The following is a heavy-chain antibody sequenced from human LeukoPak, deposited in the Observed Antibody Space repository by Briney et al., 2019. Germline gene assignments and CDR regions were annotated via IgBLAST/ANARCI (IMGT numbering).Heavy chain of an antibody. D-gene: IGHD3-22*01. J-gene: IGHJ4*02. CDR3: ARGYDSSGYYTEFGY. V-gene: IGHV3-23*01. CDR2: ITGSSGYT. Sequence: AGGSLRLSCAASGFTLSSYGMSWVRQAPGKGLEWVSSITGSSGYTYYADSVRGRFAISRDNSKNTLYLQMSSLRAEDTAVYHCARGYDSSGYYTEFGYWGQGTLVTVSS. CDR1: GFTLSSYG.